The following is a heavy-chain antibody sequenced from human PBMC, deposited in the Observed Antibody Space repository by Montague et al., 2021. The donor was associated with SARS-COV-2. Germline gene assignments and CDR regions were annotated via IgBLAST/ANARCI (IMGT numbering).Heavy chain of an antibody. Sequence: SEILSLTCAVYGGSFSDYKWTWIRQSPGKGLEWLGQISHSGSANYNPSLKSRVTISVDTAKNQFSLKLTSMNVADTAVYYCTRGAPGYWGQGTLVTVSS. CDR2: ISHSGSA. V-gene: IGHV4-34*01. J-gene: IGHJ4*02. CDR1: GGSFSDYK. CDR3: TRGAPGY.